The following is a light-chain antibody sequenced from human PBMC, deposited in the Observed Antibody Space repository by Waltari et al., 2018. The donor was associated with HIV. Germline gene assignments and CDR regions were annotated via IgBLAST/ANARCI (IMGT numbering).Light chain of an antibody. Sequence: QSVLTQPPSVSGAPGQRVTLSCTGNTPNIGAGYDVHWYQQLPGTAPKLLIYGNTNRPSGVPDRFSGSTSGTSASLAITGLQADDEADFYCQSYDSSLSGVIFGGGTKLTVL. V-gene: IGLV1-40*01. J-gene: IGLJ2*01. CDR1: TPNIGAGYD. CDR3: QSYDSSLSGVI. CDR2: GNT.